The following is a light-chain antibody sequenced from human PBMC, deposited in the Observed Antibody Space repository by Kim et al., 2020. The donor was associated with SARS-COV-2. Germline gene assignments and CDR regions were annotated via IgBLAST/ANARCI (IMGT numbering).Light chain of an antibody. Sequence: RQTATLTCTGNSDDVGNQGAAWLQHPQGHPPKLLSYRDNNRPSGISERLSASRSGNTASLTITGHQPEDEADYYCSAWDSSLSAWVFGGGTKLTVL. V-gene: IGLV10-54*01. CDR1: SDDVGNQG. CDR2: RDN. J-gene: IGLJ3*02. CDR3: SAWDSSLSAWV.